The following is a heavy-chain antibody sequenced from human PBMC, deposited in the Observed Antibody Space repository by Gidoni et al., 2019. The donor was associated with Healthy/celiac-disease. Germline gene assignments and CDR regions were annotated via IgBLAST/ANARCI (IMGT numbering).Heavy chain of an antibody. Sequence: EVQLVESGGGLVQPGGSLRLSCAASGFTVSSNYMSWVRQAPGKGLEWVSVIYSGGSTYYADSVKGRFTISRDNSKNTLYLQMNSLRAEDTAVYYCARDFTVVTPYYYYGMDVWGQGTTVTVSS. D-gene: IGHD2-15*01. CDR2: IYSGGST. CDR1: GFTVSSNY. V-gene: IGHV3-66*01. CDR3: ARDFTVVTPYYYYGMDV. J-gene: IGHJ6*02.